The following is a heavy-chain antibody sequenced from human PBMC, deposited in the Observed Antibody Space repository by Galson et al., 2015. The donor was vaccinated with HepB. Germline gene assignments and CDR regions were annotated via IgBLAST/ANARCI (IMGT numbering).Heavy chain of an antibody. CDR3: ARSCSTSCYSFAVAAAGTTAYFDY. CDR2: IWYDGSSK. V-gene: IGHV3-33*01. Sequence: SLRLSCAASGFTFSSYGMHWVRQAPGKGLEWVAVIWYDGSSKYYAESVKGRFTISRDNSKNTLYLQMNTLRAEGTAVYYCARSCSTSCYSFAVAAAGTTAYFDYLGQGTLVTVSS. CDR1: GFTFSSYG. D-gene: IGHD2-2*01. J-gene: IGHJ4*02.